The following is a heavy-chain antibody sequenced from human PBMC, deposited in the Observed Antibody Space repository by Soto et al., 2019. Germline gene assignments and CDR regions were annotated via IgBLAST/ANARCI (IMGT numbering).Heavy chain of an antibody. Sequence: ASVKVSCKASGYTFTSYGISWVRQAPGQGLEWMGWISAYNGNTNYAQKLQGRVTMTTDTSTSTAYMELRSLRSDDTAVYYCARTSGSPPSWYGMDVWGQGTTVTVSS. J-gene: IGHJ6*02. CDR1: GYTFTSYG. CDR3: ARTSGSPPSWYGMDV. CDR2: ISAYNGNT. V-gene: IGHV1-18*01. D-gene: IGHD1-26*01.